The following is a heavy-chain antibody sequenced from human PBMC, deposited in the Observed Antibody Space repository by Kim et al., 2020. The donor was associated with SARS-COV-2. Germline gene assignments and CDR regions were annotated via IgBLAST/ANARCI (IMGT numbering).Heavy chain of an antibody. J-gene: IGHJ5*02. CDR2: IYYSGNT. V-gene: IGHV4-31*03. CDR3: ARVLRGYADSSGYYYTTCCCP. D-gene: IGHD3-22*01. Sequence: SETLSLTCTVSGGSISSGGYYWSWIRQHPGKGLEWIGYIYYSGNTYYNPSLKSRVTISVDTSKNQFSLKLSSVTAADTAVYYCARVLRGYADSSGYYYTTCCCPWGQGTPVTVS. CDR1: GGSISSGGYY.